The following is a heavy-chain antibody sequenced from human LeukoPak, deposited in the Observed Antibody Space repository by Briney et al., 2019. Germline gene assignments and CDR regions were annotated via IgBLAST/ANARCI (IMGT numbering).Heavy chain of an antibody. Sequence: SVTVSCKASGGTFSSYAISWVRQAPGQGLEWMGGIIPIFGTANYAQKFQGRVTITADESTSTAYMELSSLRSEDTAVYYCARARGAVAVLYYFDYWGQGTLVTVSS. V-gene: IGHV1-69*13. J-gene: IGHJ4*02. CDR3: ARARGAVAVLYYFDY. CDR1: GGTFSSYA. CDR2: IIPIFGTA. D-gene: IGHD6-19*01.